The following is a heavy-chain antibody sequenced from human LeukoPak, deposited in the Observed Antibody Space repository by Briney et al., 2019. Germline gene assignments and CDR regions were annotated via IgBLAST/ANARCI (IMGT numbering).Heavy chain of an antibody. Sequence: SETLSLTCTVSGYSISSGYYWGWVRQPPGKGLEWIGSIYHSGSTDYNPSLKSRVTISVDTSKNHFSLKLRSVTVADTSVYYCARGNGYGDSDRWGQGIMVSVSS. CDR3: ARGNGYGDSDR. J-gene: IGHJ5*02. D-gene: IGHD4-17*01. CDR2: IYHSGST. V-gene: IGHV4-38-2*02. CDR1: GYSISSGYY.